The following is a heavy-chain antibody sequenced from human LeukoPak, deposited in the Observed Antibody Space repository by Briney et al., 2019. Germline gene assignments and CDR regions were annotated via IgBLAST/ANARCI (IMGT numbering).Heavy chain of an antibody. Sequence: GRSLTLSCAASGFTFSDSPMHWVRQTSGKGLEWVGRIRSKANNYATAYGASVKGRFTISRDESKNTAYLQMNGLTTEDTAVYYCTRAHYCTSSSCYMNYYYGMDVWGQGTTVTVS. CDR2: IRSKANNYAT. CDR3: TRAHYCTSSSCYMNYYYGMDV. CDR1: GFTFSDSP. D-gene: IGHD2-2*02. J-gene: IGHJ6*02. V-gene: IGHV3-73*01.